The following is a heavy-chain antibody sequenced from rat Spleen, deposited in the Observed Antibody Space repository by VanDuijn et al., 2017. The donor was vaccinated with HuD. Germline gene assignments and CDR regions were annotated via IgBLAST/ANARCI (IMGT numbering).Heavy chain of an antibody. D-gene: IGHD1-1*01. J-gene: IGHJ2*01. Sequence: EVQLVESDGGLVQPGRSLKLSCAASGFTFSDYYMAWVRQAPTEGLEWVATISYDGSSTYYRDSVKGRFTIPRDNAKSTLYLQMNSLRSEDTATYYCTRDRGYSSYYVDYWGKGVMVTVSS. CDR2: ISYDGSST. V-gene: IGHV5-29*01. CDR1: GFTFSDYY. CDR3: TRDRGYSSYYVDY.